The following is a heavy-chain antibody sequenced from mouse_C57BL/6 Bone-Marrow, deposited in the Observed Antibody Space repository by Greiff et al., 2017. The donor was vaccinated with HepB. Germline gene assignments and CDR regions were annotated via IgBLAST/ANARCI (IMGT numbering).Heavy chain of an antibody. J-gene: IGHJ4*01. V-gene: IGHV1-78*01. CDR3: ASRDSSGYVGDYAMDY. CDR2: IYPRDGST. Sequence: QVQLQQSDAELVKPGASVKISCKVSGYTFTDHTIHWIKQRPEQGLEWIGYIYPRDGSTKYNEKFKGKATLTADKSSSTAYMQLNSLTSEDSAVYFCASRDSSGYVGDYAMDYWGQGTSVTVSS. CDR1: GYTFTDHT. D-gene: IGHD3-2*02.